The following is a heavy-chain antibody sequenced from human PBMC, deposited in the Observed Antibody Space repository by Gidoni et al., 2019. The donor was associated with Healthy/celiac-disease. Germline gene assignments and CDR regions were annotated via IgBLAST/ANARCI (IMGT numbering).Heavy chain of an antibody. CDR1: GSTFTSYD. D-gene: IGHD5-12*01. CDR3: ASGGYSGYDYGPGDY. V-gene: IGHV1-8*01. Sequence: QVQLVQSGAEVKKPGASVKVSCKASGSTFTSYDIDWVRQATGQGLEWMEWMNPNSGNTGYAQKFQGRVTMTRNTSIRTAYMELSSLRYEDTAVYYCASGGYSGYDYGPGDYWGQGTLVTVSS. CDR2: MNPNSGNT. J-gene: IGHJ4*02.